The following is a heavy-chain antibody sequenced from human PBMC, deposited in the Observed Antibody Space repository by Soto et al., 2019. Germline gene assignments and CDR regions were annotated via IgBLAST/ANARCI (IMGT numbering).Heavy chain of an antibody. D-gene: IGHD2-15*01. CDR3: ARGAIGYCSGGSCYGYWYFDL. V-gene: IGHV1-8*01. CDR1: GYTFTSYD. CDR2: MHPNSGNT. J-gene: IGHJ2*01. Sequence: QVQLVQSGAEVKKPGASVKVSCKASGYTFTSYDINWVRQATGQGLEWMGWMHPNSGNTGYAQKFQCRVTMTRNTSISRAYIELSSMRSEDTAVYYCARGAIGYCSGGSCYGYWYFDLWGRRTLVTVSS.